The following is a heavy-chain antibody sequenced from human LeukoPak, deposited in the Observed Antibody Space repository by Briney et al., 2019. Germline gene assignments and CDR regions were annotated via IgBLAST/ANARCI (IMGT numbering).Heavy chain of an antibody. V-gene: IGHV3-30-3*01. CDR1: GFTFSSYA. J-gene: IGHJ6*03. CDR2: ISYDGSNK. Sequence: GGSLRLSCAASGFTFSSYAMHWVRQAPGKGLEWVAVISYDGSNKYYADSVKGRFTISRDNSKNTLYLQMNSLRAEDTAVYYCARGRKYQLLSNYYYYYMDVWGKGTTVTVSS. CDR3: ARGRKYQLLSNYYYYYMDV. D-gene: IGHD2-2*01.